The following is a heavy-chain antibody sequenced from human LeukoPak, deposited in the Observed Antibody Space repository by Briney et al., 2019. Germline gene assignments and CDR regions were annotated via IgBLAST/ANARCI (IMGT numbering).Heavy chain of an antibody. CDR2: INPSGGST. Sequence: ASVKVSCKASGGTFSSYAISWVRQAPGQGLEWMGIINPSGGSTSYAQKFQGRVTMTEDTSTDTAYMELSSLRSEDTAVYYCATVRTDLRASYYFDYWGQGTLVTVSS. CDR1: GGTFSSYA. V-gene: IGHV1-46*01. D-gene: IGHD3/OR15-3a*01. J-gene: IGHJ4*02. CDR3: ATVRTDLRASYYFDY.